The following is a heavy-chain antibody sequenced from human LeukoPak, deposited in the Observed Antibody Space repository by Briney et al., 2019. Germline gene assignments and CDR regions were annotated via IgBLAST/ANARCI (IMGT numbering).Heavy chain of an antibody. Sequence: SVKVSCKASGGTFSSYAISWVRQAPGQGLEWMGGIIPIFGTANYAQKFQGRVTITADEPTSTAYMELSSLRSEDTAVYYCAKVTIFGVVTSGWFDPWGQGTLVTVSS. CDR2: IIPIFGTA. V-gene: IGHV1-69*13. J-gene: IGHJ5*02. CDR1: GGTFSSYA. D-gene: IGHD3-3*01. CDR3: AKVTIFGVVTSGWFDP.